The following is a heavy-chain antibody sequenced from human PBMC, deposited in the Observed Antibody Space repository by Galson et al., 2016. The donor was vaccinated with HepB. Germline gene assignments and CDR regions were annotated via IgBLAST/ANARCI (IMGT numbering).Heavy chain of an antibody. CDR1: GYTFTNYW. D-gene: IGHD4/OR15-4a*01. Sequence: QSGAEVKKPGESLKISCKGSGYTFTNYWIGWVRQMPGKGLEWMGIIFPGDSDTRYSASFQGQVTISADKSISTAYLQWSSLKASDTAVYYCSRRGGAYDYGLFWGQGTLVTVSS. CDR3: SRRGGAYDYGLF. J-gene: IGHJ4*02. V-gene: IGHV5-51*01. CDR2: IFPGDSDT.